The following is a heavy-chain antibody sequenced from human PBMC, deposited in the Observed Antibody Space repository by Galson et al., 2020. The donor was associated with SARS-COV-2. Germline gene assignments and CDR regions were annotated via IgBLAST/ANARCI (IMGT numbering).Heavy chain of an antibody. D-gene: IGHD3-10*01. Sequence: ETSETLSLTCAVYGGSFSGYYWSWIRQSPGKGLEWIGEITHSGSATYTPSLEGRITITIDTSKNQFSLKATSVTASDTAIHYRARGWPSSYGSGSYCLYYYYFGMDVWGQGTTVTVSS. V-gene: IGHV4-34*01. CDR3: ARGWPSSYGSGSYCLYYYYFGMDV. CDR1: GGSFSGYY. J-gene: IGHJ6*02. CDR2: ITHSGSA.